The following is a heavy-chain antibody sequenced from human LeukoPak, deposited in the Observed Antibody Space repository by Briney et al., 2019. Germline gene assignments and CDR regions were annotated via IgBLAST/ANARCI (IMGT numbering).Heavy chain of an antibody. CDR1: GFTFSSYG. CDR2: ISGSGGST. Sequence: GGSLRLSCAASGFTFSSYGMSWVRQAPGKGLEWVSAISGSGGSTYYADSVKGRFTISRDNSKNTLYLQMNSLRAEDTAVYYCARDPTLYSSSWYADYWGQGTLVTVSS. J-gene: IGHJ4*02. D-gene: IGHD6-13*01. CDR3: ARDPTLYSSSWYADY. V-gene: IGHV3-23*01.